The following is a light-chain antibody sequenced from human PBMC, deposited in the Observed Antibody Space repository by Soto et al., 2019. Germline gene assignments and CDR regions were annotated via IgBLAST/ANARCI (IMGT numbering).Light chain of an antibody. CDR2: DNN. CDR3: GTWYSSLSAGVV. V-gene: IGLV1-51*01. CDR1: SSNIGNNY. J-gene: IGLJ2*01. Sequence: QSVLTQPPSVSAAPGQQVTISCSGSSSNIGNNYVSWYQQLPGTAPKLLIYDNNKRPSGIPDRFSGSKSGTSATLGITGLQTGDEAAYYCGTWYSSLSAGVVFGGGTKLTVL.